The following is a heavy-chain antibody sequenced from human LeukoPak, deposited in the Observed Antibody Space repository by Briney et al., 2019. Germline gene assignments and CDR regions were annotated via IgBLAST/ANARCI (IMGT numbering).Heavy chain of an antibody. Sequence: PGGSLRLSCATSGFIFSSYAIHWVRQAPGKELEWVAVISYDGSNKYYADSVKGRFTISRDNSKNTLYLQVNSLRAEDTAVYYCANTRGYGYYFNYWGQGTLVTVSS. D-gene: IGHD2-15*01. CDR3: ANTRGYGYYFNY. J-gene: IGHJ4*02. V-gene: IGHV3-30*04. CDR2: ISYDGSNK. CDR1: GFIFSSYA.